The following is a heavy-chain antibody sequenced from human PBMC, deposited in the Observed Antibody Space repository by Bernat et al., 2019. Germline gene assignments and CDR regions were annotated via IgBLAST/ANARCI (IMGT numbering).Heavy chain of an antibody. CDR1: GFTFSSYA. V-gene: IGHV3-NL1*01. CDR3: VRKIEVPGSPYFDS. D-gene: IGHD2-2*01. CDR2: IIGSGSST. J-gene: IGHJ4*02. Sequence: QVQLVESGGGVVQPGRSLRLSCAASGFTFSSYAMHWVRQAPGKGLEWVSVIIGSGSSTYYADSAKGRFTISRDNSKNMVYLQMDSLRAEDTATYYCVRKIEVPGSPYFDSWGQGTLVTVSS.